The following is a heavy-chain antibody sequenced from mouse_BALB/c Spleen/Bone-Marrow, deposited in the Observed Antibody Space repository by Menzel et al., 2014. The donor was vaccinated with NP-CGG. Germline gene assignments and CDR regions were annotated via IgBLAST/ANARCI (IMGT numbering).Heavy chain of an antibody. Sequence: VQRVESGAELMKPGASVKISCKATGYTFSSYWIEWVKRRPGHGLEWIGEILPGSGSTNYNEKFKGKATFTADTSSNTAYMQLSSLTSEDSAVYYCATGGSPMDYWGQGTSVTVSS. CDR1: GYTFSSYW. J-gene: IGHJ4*01. CDR3: ATGGSPMDY. D-gene: IGHD1-1*02. CDR2: ILPGSGST. V-gene: IGHV1-9*01.